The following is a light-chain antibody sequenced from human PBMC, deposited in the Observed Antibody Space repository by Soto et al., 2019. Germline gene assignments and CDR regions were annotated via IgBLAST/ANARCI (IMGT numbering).Light chain of an antibody. CDR2: KAS. CDR3: QQYNSYSRT. J-gene: IGKJ1*01. V-gene: IGKV1-5*03. Sequence: DIQMTQSPSTLSASVGDRVTITCRASQSISSWLAWYQQTPGKAPKLLIYKASTVESGVPSRFSGSGSGTEFTLTISSLQPDDFATYYCQQYNSYSRTFGQGTKVEIK. CDR1: QSISSW.